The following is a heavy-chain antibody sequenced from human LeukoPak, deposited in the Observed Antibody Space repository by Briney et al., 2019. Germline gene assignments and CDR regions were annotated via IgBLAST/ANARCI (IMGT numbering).Heavy chain of an antibody. V-gene: IGHV3-23*01. CDR1: GFIYSNYA. CDR2: ISGNGGST. J-gene: IGHJ4*02. D-gene: IGHD2-2*01. Sequence: GGSLRLSGAASGFIYSNYAMSWVRQAPGKGLEWVSGISGNGGSTSYADSVKGWFTISRDNSKNTLYLQMNSLRAEDTAVYYCANQGGYCSSTSCYDYWGQGTLVTVSS. CDR3: ANQGGYCSSTSCYDY.